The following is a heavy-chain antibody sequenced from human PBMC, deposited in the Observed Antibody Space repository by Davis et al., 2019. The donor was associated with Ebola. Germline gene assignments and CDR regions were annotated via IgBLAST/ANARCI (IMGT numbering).Heavy chain of an antibody. V-gene: IGHV3-30-3*01. J-gene: IGHJ6*03. CDR2: ISYDGSNK. D-gene: IGHD2-2*02. CDR1: GFTFSSYA. CDR3: AKKKEGVVPAAIGYYMDV. Sequence: GESLKISCAASGFTFSSYAMHWVRQAPGKGLEWVAVISYDGSNKYYADSVKGRFTISRDNSKNTLYLQMNSLRAEDTAVYYCAKKKEGVVPAAIGYYMDVWGKGTTVTVSS.